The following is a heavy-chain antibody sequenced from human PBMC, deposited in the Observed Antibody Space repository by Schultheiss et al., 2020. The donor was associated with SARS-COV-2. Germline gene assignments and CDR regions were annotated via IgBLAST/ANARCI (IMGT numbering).Heavy chain of an antibody. D-gene: IGHD5-24*01. J-gene: IGHJ4*02. Sequence: SETLSLTCSVSGSSITGFFWTWIRQPPGKGLDPIGNIYFTGITKYNPSLKSRVTISVDTSKNQFSLKLSSVTAADTAVYYCARATRVESLFSVRGGSFDFWGQGALVTVSS. CDR3: ARATRVESLFSVRGGSFDF. CDR1: GSSITGFF. V-gene: IGHV4-59*12. CDR2: IYFTGIT.